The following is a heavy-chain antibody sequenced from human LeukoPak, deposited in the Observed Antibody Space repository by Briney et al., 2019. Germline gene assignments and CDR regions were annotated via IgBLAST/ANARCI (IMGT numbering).Heavy chain of an antibody. J-gene: IGHJ4*02. CDR3: AKHPRHCGVDCYSDFDY. CDR1: GFTVSTNY. Sequence: PGGSLRLSCVASGFTVSTNYMSWVRQAPGKGLEWVSAISGSGGTANYADSVKGRFAISRDNSKNTLYLQMNSLRAEDTAVYYCAKHPRHCGVDCYSDFDYWGQGALVTVSS. V-gene: IGHV3-23*01. D-gene: IGHD2-21*02. CDR2: ISGSGGTA.